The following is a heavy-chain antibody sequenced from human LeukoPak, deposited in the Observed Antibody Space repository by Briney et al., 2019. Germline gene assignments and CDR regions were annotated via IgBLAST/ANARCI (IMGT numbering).Heavy chain of an antibody. CDR2: IYTSGST. CDR1: GGSISSYC. V-gene: IGHV4-4*07. D-gene: IGHD3-3*01. Sequence: SETLSLTCAASGGSISSYCWSWIRQPAGKGLEWIGRIYTSGSTNYNPSLKSRVTISVDKSKNQFSLKLSSVTAADTAVYYCARLSRSGYYMDVWGKGTTVTVSS. J-gene: IGHJ6*03. CDR3: ARLSRSGYYMDV.